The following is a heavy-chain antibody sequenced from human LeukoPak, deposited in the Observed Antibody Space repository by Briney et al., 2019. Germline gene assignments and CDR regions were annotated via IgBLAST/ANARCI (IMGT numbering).Heavy chain of an antibody. J-gene: IGHJ4*02. V-gene: IGHV3-30*02. CDR1: GFTFSSYS. Sequence: PGGSLRLSCAASGFTFSSYSMNWVRQAPGKGLEWVAFIRYDGSNKYYADSVKGRFTISRDNSKNTLYLQMNSLRAEDTAVYYCAKDYQRAYYYGSGFDYWGQGTLVTVSS. CDR2: IRYDGSNK. CDR3: AKDYQRAYYYGSGFDY. D-gene: IGHD3-10*01.